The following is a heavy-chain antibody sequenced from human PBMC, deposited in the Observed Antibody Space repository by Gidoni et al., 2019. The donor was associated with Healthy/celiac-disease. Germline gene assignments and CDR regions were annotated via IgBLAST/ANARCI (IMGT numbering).Heavy chain of an antibody. D-gene: IGHD3-22*01. V-gene: IGHV3-23*01. J-gene: IGHJ4*02. CDR2: ISGSGGST. CDR3: AKHPVGYYYDSSGYYGGYYFDY. Sequence: EVQLLESGGGLVQPGGSLRLSCAASGFTFSSYAISWVRQAPGKGLEWVSAISGSGGSTYYAESVKGRFTISRDNSKNTLYLQMNSLRAEDTAVYYCAKHPVGYYYDSSGYYGGYYFDYWGQGTLVTVSS. CDR1: GFTFSSYA.